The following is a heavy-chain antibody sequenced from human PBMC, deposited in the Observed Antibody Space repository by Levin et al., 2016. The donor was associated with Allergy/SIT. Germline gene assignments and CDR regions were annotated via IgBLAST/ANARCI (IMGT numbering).Heavy chain of an antibody. D-gene: IGHD3-10*01. Sequence: SVKVSCKASGGTFSSYAISWVRQAPGQGLEWMGGIIPIFGTANYAQKLQGRVTMTTDTSTSTAYMELRSLRSDDTAVYYCARLDYYGSGSYRYGMDVWGQGTTVTVSS. CDR3: ARLDYYGSGSYRYGMDV. CDR2: IIPIFGTA. J-gene: IGHJ6*02. CDR1: GGTFSSYA. V-gene: IGHV1-69*05.